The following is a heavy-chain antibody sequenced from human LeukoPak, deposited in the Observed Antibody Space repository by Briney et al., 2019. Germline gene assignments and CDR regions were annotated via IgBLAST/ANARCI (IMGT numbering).Heavy chain of an antibody. CDR2: IRYDGSNK. CDR1: GFTFSSYG. J-gene: IGHJ4*02. CDR3: ANDATRGTRFGKIPHYFDY. V-gene: IGHV3-30*02. D-gene: IGHD3-10*01. Sequence: GGSLRLSCAASGFTFSSYGMHWVRQAPGKGLEWVAFIRYDGSNKYYADSVKGRFTISRDSSKYTLYLQMNSLRPEDTAMYYCANDATRGTRFGKIPHYFDYWGRGTLVTVSS.